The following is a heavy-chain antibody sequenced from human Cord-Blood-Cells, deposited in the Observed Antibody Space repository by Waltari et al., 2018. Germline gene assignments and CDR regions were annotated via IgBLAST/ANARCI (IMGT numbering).Heavy chain of an antibody. CDR1: GGTFSSSA. CDR2: IIPIFGTA. J-gene: IGHJ4*02. Sequence: QVQLVQSGAEVKKPGSSVKVSCKASGGTFSSSAISWVRQSPGQGLEWMGGIIPIFGTANYAQKFQGRVTITADESTSTAYMELSSLRSEDTAVYYCARVAIRTGDRSPGDYWGQGTLVTVSS. CDR3: ARVAIRTGDRSPGDY. V-gene: IGHV1-69*01. D-gene: IGHD7-27*01.